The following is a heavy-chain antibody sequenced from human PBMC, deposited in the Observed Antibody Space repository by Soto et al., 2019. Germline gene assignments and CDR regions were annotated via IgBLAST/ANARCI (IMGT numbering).Heavy chain of an antibody. CDR3: ARGPLPGDDGYYGMDV. Sequence: ASVKVSCKASGYTFTSYVIHWVRQAPGQRLEWMGWMNTGSGRTTLSQKFQGRASFTRDTSASTAYLDLSSLRSEDTAVFYCARGPLPGDDGYYGMDVWG. J-gene: IGHJ6*01. V-gene: IGHV1-3*04. CDR2: MNTGSGRT. D-gene: IGHD3-10*01. CDR1: GYTFTSYV.